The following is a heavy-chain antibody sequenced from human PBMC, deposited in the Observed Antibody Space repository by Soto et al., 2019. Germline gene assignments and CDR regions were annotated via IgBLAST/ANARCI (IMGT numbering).Heavy chain of an antibody. CDR3: ARQSQWLPSRFDY. Sequence: PSETLSLTCTVSGGSISSSSYYWGWIRQPPGKGLEWIGSIYYSGSTYYNPSLKSRVTISVDTSKNQFSLKLSSVTAADTAVYYCARQSQWLPSRFDYWGQGTLVTVSS. CDR2: IYYSGST. V-gene: IGHV4-39*01. CDR1: GGSISSSSYY. D-gene: IGHD6-19*01. J-gene: IGHJ4*02.